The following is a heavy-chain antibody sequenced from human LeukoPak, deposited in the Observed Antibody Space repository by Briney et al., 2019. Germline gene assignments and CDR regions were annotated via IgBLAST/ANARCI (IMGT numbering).Heavy chain of an antibody. Sequence: GRSLRLSCAASGFTFSSYAMHWVRQAPGKGLEYVSAISSNGGSTYYANSVKGRFTISRDNSKNTLYLQMGSLRAEDMAVYYCARQGFLEWLSPPDVWGKGTTVTVSS. V-gene: IGHV3-64*01. D-gene: IGHD3-3*01. CDR1: GFTFSSYA. CDR2: ISSNGGST. J-gene: IGHJ6*04. CDR3: ARQGFLEWLSPPDV.